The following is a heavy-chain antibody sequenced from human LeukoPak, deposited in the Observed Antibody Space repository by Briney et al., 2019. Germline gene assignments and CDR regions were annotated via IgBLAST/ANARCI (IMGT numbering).Heavy chain of an antibody. CDR2: IWYDGRNK. J-gene: IGHJ4*02. Sequence: GSLRLSCAASGFTFTSYGMHWARQAPGKGLEWVAVIWYDGRNKYYVDSVKGRFTISRDNSKNTVYLQMNSLRAEDTAVYFCARDLSIAVFDYWGQGTLVTVSS. D-gene: IGHD6-19*01. V-gene: IGHV3-33*01. CDR3: ARDLSIAVFDY. CDR1: GFTFTSYG.